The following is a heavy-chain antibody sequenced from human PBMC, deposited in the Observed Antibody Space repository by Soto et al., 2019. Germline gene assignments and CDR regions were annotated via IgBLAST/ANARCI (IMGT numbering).Heavy chain of an antibody. CDR2: ISYDGSNK. D-gene: IGHD6-19*01. J-gene: IGHJ4*02. CDR3: ARSSDQWLVLGSDY. V-gene: IGHV3-30-3*01. CDR1: GFTFSSYA. Sequence: QVQLVEYGGGVVQPGRYLRLSCAASGFTFSSYAMHWVRQAPGKGLEWVAVISYDGSNKYYADSVKGRFTISRDNSKNTLYLQMNTLRAEDTAVYYCARSSDQWLVLGSDYCGQGTLVTVSS.